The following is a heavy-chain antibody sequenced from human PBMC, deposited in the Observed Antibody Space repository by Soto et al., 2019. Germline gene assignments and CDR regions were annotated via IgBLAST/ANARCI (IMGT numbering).Heavy chain of an antibody. CDR3: ATYTAFARYYFDY. J-gene: IGHJ4*02. D-gene: IGHD3-16*01. V-gene: IGHV4-30-2*01. CDR1: GVSITTNGYS. CDR2: IYPSGTI. Sequence: SETLSLTCAVSGVSITTNGYSWSWIRQPPGKGLEWIGYIYPSGTIFYNPSLNSRVTISADTSNNQFSLKLTSVTAADTAVYFCATYTAFARYYFDYWGRGTLVTVSS.